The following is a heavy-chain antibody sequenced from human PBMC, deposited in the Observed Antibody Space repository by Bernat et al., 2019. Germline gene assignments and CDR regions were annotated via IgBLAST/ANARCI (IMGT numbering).Heavy chain of an antibody. CDR3: ARDLAAGTTNYFDY. J-gene: IGHJ4*02. D-gene: IGHD6-13*01. V-gene: IGHV3-33*01. CDR2: IWYDGSNK. CDR1: GFTFSSYG. Sequence: QVQLVESGGGVVQPGRSLRLSCAASGFTFSSYGMHWVRQAPGKGLEWVAVIWYDGSNKYYADSVKGRFIISRDNSKNTLYLQMNSLRAEDTAVYYCARDLAAGTTNYFDYWGQGTLVTVSS.